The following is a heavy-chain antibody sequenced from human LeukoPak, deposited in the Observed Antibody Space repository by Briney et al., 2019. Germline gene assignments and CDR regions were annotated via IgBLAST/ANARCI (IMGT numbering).Heavy chain of an antibody. CDR1: GYSISSAYY. J-gene: IGHJ3*02. CDR2: MFYSKTT. CDR3: ARAYGRLNAFDI. Sequence: PSETLSLTCTVSGYSISSAYYWGWIRQSPGKGLEWIVTMFYSKTTYYNPSLKSRVTISIDTSKNQFSLKLSSVTAADTAVYYCARAYGRLNAFDIWGQGTMVTVSS. D-gene: IGHD4-17*01. V-gene: IGHV4-38-2*02.